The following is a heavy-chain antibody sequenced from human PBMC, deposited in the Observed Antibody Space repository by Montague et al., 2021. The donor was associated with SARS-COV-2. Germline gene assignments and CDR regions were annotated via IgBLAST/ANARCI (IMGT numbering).Heavy chain of an antibody. J-gene: IGHJ6*02. D-gene: IGHD1-7*01. Sequence: SETLSLTCAVYGGSFSGYYWSWIRQPPGKGLEWIGEINHSGSTKYNPSLKSRVTISVDTSKNQFSLKLSSVTAADTAVYYCAGGELELHIQDYYYYGMDVWGQGTTVTVSS. CDR2: INHSGST. CDR3: AGGELELHIQDYYYYGMDV. V-gene: IGHV4-34*01. CDR1: GGSFSGYY.